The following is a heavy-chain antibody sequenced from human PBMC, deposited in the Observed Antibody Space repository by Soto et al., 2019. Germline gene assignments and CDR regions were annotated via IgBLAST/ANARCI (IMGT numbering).Heavy chain of an antibody. Sequence: ASVKVSCKASGYTFTSYGISWVRQAPGQGLEWMGWISAYNGNTNYAQKLQGRVTMTTDTSTSTAYMEPRSLRSDDTAVYYCARDVKASTMVRGVADYWGQGTLVTVSS. CDR1: GYTFTSYG. CDR3: ARDVKASTMVRGVADY. V-gene: IGHV1-18*01. J-gene: IGHJ4*02. CDR2: ISAYNGNT. D-gene: IGHD3-10*01.